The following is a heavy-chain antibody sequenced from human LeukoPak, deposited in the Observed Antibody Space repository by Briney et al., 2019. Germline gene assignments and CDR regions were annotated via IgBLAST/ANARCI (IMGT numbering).Heavy chain of an antibody. CDR2: ISSSSSYI. D-gene: IGHD1-14*01. J-gene: IGHJ4*02. V-gene: IGHV3-21*01. Sequence: GGSLRLSCAASGFTFSSYSMNWARQAPGKGLEWVSSISSSSSYIYYADSVKGRFTISRDNAKNSLYLQMNSLRAEDTAAYYCARADRTGLDYWGQGTLVTVSS. CDR1: GFTFSSYS. CDR3: ARADRTGLDY.